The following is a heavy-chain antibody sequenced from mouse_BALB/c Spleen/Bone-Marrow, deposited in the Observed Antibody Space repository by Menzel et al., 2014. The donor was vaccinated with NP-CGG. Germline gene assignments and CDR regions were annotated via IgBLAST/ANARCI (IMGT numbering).Heavy chain of an antibody. J-gene: IGHJ4*01. Sequence: EVQRVESGGGLVKPGGSLKHSCAASGFTFSSYTMSWVRQTPEKRLEWVATISSGGSYTYYPDSVKGRFTISRDNAKNTLYLQMSSLKSEDTAMYYCTRDPYYYGSSYAMDYWGQGTSVTVSS. CDR3: TRDPYYYGSSYAMDY. CDR2: ISSGGSYT. CDR1: GFTFSSYT. V-gene: IGHV5-6-4*01. D-gene: IGHD1-1*01.